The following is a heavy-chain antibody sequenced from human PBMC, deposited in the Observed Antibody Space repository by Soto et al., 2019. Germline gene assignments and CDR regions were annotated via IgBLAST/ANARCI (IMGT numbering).Heavy chain of an antibody. V-gene: IGHV4-34*01. J-gene: IGHJ4*02. CDR1: GGSFSGYY. Sequence: QVQLQQWGAGLLKPSETLSLTCAVYGGSFSGYYWSWIRQPPGKGLEWIGEINHSGSTNYNPSLKSRVTISVDXHKXQXSLKLSSVTAADTAVYYCARMQLGYCSGGSCYPLDYWGQGTLVTVSS. CDR3: ARMQLGYCSGGSCYPLDY. CDR2: INHSGST. D-gene: IGHD2-15*01.